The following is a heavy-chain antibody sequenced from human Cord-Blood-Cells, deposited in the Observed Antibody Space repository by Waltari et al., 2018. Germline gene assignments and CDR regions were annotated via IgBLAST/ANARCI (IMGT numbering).Heavy chain of an antibody. CDR2: IYYSGST. V-gene: IGHV4-59*08. Sequence: QVQLQESGPGLVKPSETLSLTCTVSGGSISSYYWSWIRQPPGKGLEWIGYIYYSGSTNYNPTLRSRSTIPVDTSKNQFSLKLSSVTAAYTAVYYLARHSVEQNWFDPWGQGTLVTVSS. CDR1: GGSISSYY. J-gene: IGHJ5*02. CDR3: ARHSVEQNWFDP.